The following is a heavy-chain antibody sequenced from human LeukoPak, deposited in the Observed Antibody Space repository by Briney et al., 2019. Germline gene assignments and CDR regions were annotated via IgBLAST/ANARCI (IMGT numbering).Heavy chain of an antibody. CDR3: AKDRGWLPFDY. J-gene: IGHJ4*02. CDR1: GFTFSSYG. CDR2: ISGSGGST. D-gene: IGHD5-24*01. V-gene: IGHV3-23*01. Sequence: GGSLRLSCVASGFTFSSYGMSWVRQAPGKGLEWVSGISGSGGSTYYANSVKGRFTISRDNSKKTLYLQMNSLRAEDTAVYYCAKDRGWLPFDYWGQGTLVTVSS.